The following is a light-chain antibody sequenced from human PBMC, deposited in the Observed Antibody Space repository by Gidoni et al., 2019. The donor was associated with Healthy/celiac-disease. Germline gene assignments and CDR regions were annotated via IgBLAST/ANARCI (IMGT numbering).Light chain of an antibody. J-gene: IGKJ1*01. CDR2: AAS. CDR3: QQSYCTPWT. Sequence: IQMTQSPSSLSASVGDRVTITCRASQSISSYLNWYQQKPGKAPKLLIYAASSLQSGVPSRFSGSGSGTDFNLAISSLQPGGFATYYCQQSYCTPWTFGQGTKVEIK. V-gene: IGKV1-39*01. CDR1: QSISSY.